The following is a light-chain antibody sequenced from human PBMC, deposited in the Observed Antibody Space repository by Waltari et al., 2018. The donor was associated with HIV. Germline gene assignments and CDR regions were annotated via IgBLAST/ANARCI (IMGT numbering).Light chain of an antibody. CDR1: SSDVGGYNH. CDR3: CSYAGTYTWM. V-gene: IGLV2-11*01. J-gene: IGLJ3*02. Sequence: QSALTQPRSVSGSPGQSVTISCTGTSSDVGGYNHVSWYQQYPGKAPKLMIYDVSQRPSGVPDRFPGSKSGNTASLTISGLQAEDEADYYCCSYAGTYTWMFGGGTKLTVL. CDR2: DVS.